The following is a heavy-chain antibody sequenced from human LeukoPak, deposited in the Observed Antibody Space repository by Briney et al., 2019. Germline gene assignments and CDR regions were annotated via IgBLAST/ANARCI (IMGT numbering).Heavy chain of an antibody. CDR3: ATWAFYHNLNV. J-gene: IGHJ6*02. V-gene: IGHV3-43*02. CDR1: GFNIGPYA. D-gene: IGHD2/OR15-2a*01. Sequence: GGSLRLSCAASGFNIGPYAMYWVRQGPGRGLEWVSVIKADGSGTFYSDSVRGRFTTSRDNSKNSLYLQMSSLTSDDTALYYCATWAFYHNLNVWGQGTTVAVSS. CDR2: IKADGSGT.